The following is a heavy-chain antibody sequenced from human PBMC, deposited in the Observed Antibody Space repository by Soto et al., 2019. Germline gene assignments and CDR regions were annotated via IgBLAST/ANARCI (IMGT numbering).Heavy chain of an antibody. CDR2: INAGNGNT. D-gene: IGHD1-26*01. CDR3: ARGNQELDY. Sequence: ASVKVSCKASGYIFTSYVMHWVRQAPGQRLEWMGWINAGNGNTKYSPKYQGRVTITRDTSASAAHMDLSSLTSEDTAVYFCARGNQELDYWGQGTLVTVSS. CDR1: GYIFTSYV. V-gene: IGHV1-3*01. J-gene: IGHJ4*02.